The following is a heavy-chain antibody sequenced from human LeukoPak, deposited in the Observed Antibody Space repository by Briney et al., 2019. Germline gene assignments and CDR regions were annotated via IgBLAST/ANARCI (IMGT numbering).Heavy chain of an antibody. Sequence: PSETLSLTCTVSGGSISGHYWSWIRQPPGKGLEWIGYIYYSGSTNYNPSLKSRVTISVDTSKNQFSLKLSSVTAADTAVYYCARYSGSYWTSYFDYWGQGTLVTVSS. V-gene: IGHV4-59*11. J-gene: IGHJ4*02. CDR2: IYYSGST. CDR1: GGSISGHY. D-gene: IGHD1-26*01. CDR3: ARYSGSYWTSYFDY.